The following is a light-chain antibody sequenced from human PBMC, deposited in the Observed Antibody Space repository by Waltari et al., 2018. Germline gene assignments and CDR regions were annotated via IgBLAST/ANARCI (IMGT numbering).Light chain of an antibody. CDR2: AVS. V-gene: IGKV1-39*01. Sequence: DIQMTQSPSSLSASVGDRVTITCRASQSIARYLNWYQQKPGKAPKLLVYAVSTLHSGVPSRFSGSGSGTDFTLTINTLQPEDVATYYCQQSYSTLSWTFGQGTKVEMK. J-gene: IGKJ1*01. CDR3: QQSYSTLSWT. CDR1: QSIARY.